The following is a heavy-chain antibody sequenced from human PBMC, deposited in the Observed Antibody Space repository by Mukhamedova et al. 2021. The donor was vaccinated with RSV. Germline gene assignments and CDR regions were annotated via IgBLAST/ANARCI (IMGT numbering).Heavy chain of an antibody. J-gene: IGHJ5*02. D-gene: IGHD5-12*01. Sequence: GRFTISRDNSKNSLYLQMNSLRVEDTAVYYCARVQIVASRTGWFDPWGQGTLVTVSS. V-gene: IGHV3-11*04. CDR3: ARVQIVASRTGWFDP.